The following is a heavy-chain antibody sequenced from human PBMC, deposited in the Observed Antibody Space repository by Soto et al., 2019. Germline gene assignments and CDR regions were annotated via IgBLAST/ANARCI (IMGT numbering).Heavy chain of an antibody. CDR3: AREKGGIAARRAFDI. Sequence: ASVKVSCKASGYTFTGYYMHWVRQAPGQGLEWMGWINPNSGGTNYAQKFQGWVTMTRDTSISTAYMELSRLRSDDTAVYYCAREKGGIAARRAFDIWGQGTMVTVSS. D-gene: IGHD6-6*01. V-gene: IGHV1-2*04. CDR2: INPNSGGT. CDR1: GYTFTGYY. J-gene: IGHJ3*02.